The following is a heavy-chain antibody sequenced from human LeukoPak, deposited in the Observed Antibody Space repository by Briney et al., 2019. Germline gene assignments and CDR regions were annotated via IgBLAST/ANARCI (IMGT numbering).Heavy chain of an antibody. V-gene: IGHV4-39*01. CDR3: ARGDYGDYLGY. J-gene: IGHJ4*02. CDR1: GGSISSSSYY. CDR2: IYYSGST. Sequence: PSETLSLTCTVSGGSISSSSYYWGWIRQPPGKGLEWIGSIYYSGSTYYNPSLKSRVTISVDTSKNQFSLKLSSVTAADTAVYYCARGDYGDYLGYWGQGTLVTVSS. D-gene: IGHD4-17*01.